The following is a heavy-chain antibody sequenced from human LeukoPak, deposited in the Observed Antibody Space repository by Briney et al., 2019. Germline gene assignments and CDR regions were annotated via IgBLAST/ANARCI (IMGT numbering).Heavy chain of an antibody. D-gene: IGHD6-13*01. J-gene: IGHJ4*02. V-gene: IGHV1-18*01. CDR1: GYTFPSYG. Sequence: APVKVSCKASGYTFPSYGISWGRQAPGQRLERMGWHSAYNGNTNYAQKLPGRVTMTTDTSTSTAYMELRSLRSGDTAVYYCARDPAPYSSSWYALHFDYWGQGTLVTVSS. CDR2: HSAYNGNT. CDR3: ARDPAPYSSSWYALHFDY.